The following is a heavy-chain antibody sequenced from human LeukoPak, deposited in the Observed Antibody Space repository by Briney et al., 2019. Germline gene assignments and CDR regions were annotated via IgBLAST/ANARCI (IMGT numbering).Heavy chain of an antibody. D-gene: IGHD6-13*01. CDR3: ARDFRRTGYNSTWYFDY. CDR1: GFTFSDYY. CDR2: ISSSGSTI. V-gene: IGHV3-11*04. Sequence: PGGSLRLSCAASGFTFSDYYMSWIRQAPGKGLEWVSYISSSGSTISYADSVKGRFTFSRDNAKNSLFLQMNNVRAEDTALYYCARDFRRTGYNSTWYFDYWGQGTLVTVSS. J-gene: IGHJ4*02.